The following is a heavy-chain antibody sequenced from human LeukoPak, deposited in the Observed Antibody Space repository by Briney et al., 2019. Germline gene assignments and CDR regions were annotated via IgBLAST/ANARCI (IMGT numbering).Heavy chain of an antibody. Sequence: PGGSLRLSCAASGFTFSSYNMNWVRQAPGKGLEWVSYISSGGKSIYYAESVQGRFTISRDNAQNSLYLQMDSLRAEDTAVFYCARLPLTARRHFEYWGQGTLVTVSS. J-gene: IGHJ4*02. CDR1: GFTFSSYN. CDR3: ARLPLTARRHFEY. CDR2: ISSGGKSI. V-gene: IGHV3-48*01. D-gene: IGHD5-18*01.